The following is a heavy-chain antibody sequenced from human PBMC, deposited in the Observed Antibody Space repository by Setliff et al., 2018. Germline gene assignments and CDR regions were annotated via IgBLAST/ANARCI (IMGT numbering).Heavy chain of an antibody. CDR3: ARGRNVAARLLDS. D-gene: IGHD6-6*01. CDR1: GGTFSDYF. J-gene: IGHJ4*02. Sequence: PSETLSLTCGASGGTFSDYFWTWIRQSPGKGLEWIGEINHSGSSNYNPSLKSRVTISIDTSNNQFSLKVFSVTAADTAVYYCARGRNVAARLLDSWGQGTLVTVSS. CDR2: INHSGSS. V-gene: IGHV4-34*01.